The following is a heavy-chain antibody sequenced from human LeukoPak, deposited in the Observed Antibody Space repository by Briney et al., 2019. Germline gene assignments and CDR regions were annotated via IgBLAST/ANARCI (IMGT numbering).Heavy chain of an antibody. Sequence: PGGPLRLSCSASGFTFSSYAMHWVRQAPGKGLEYVSAISTNGGGSYYADSVKGRFTISRDNSKNTLYLQMSSLRAEDTAVYYCAYSGADSWGQGTLVTVSS. CDR3: AYSGADS. V-gene: IGHV3-64D*09. CDR2: ISTNGGGS. J-gene: IGHJ4*02. CDR1: GFTFSSYA. D-gene: IGHD1-26*01.